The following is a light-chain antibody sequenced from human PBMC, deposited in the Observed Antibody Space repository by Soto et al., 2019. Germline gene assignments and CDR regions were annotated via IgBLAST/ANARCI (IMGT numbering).Light chain of an antibody. CDR2: GAS. Sequence: EIVMTQSPATLSVSPGERVTLSCRAIQSVNDNLAWYPQKPGQAPRLLLYGASTRATGIPARFSGSGSATEFTLTISSLQSEDFAVYYCQQYNDWPLTFGGGTKVEI. J-gene: IGKJ4*02. V-gene: IGKV3-15*01. CDR1: QSVNDN. CDR3: QQYNDWPLT.